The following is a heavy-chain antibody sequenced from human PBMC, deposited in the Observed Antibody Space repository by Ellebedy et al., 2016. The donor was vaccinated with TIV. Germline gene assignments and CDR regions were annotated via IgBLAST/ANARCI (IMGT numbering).Heavy chain of an antibody. J-gene: IGHJ6*02. V-gene: IGHV4-34*01. D-gene: IGHD3-22*01. Sequence: SETLSLXCAVYGGSFSGYYWSWIRQPPGKGLEWIGEINHSGSTNYNPSLKSRVTISVDTSKNQFSLKLSSVTAADTAVYYCARGRTYYYDSSGPRYYYGMDVWGQGTTVTVSS. CDR1: GGSFSGYY. CDR2: INHSGST. CDR3: ARGRTYYYDSSGPRYYYGMDV.